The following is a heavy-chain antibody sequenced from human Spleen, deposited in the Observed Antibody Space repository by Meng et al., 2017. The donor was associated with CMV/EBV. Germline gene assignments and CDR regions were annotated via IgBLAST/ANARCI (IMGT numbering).Heavy chain of an antibody. V-gene: IGHV3-74*01. CDR2: ISGDGTTT. J-gene: IGHJ6*02. D-gene: IGHD2-15*01. Sequence: GGSLSLSCAASGFTFSTYWMHWVRQAPGKGLVWVSRISGDGTTTTYADSVRGRFTISRGNAKNTLYLQMDSLRAGDTDVYYCARDGKYCSSGTCDYYVMDVWGQGTTVTVSS. CDR1: GFTFSTYW. CDR3: ARDGKYCSSGTCDYYVMDV.